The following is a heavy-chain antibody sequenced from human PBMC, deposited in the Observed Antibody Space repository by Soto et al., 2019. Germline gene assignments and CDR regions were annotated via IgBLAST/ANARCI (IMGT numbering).Heavy chain of an antibody. Sequence: QVQLQESDPGLVKPSETLSLTCTVSCGSISSYYWSWIRQPAGKVLQCIGRIYTSGSTNYNPSLKSRVTVSVDTSTNQFSLKLSSVTAADKAVYYGANSASLEVGAPAQSPRNFVDYWGQGPLVSVSS. V-gene: IGHV4-4*07. CDR2: IYTSGST. CDR3: ANSASLEVGAPAQSPRNFVDY. J-gene: IGHJ4*02. D-gene: IGHD1-26*01. CDR1: CGSISSYY.